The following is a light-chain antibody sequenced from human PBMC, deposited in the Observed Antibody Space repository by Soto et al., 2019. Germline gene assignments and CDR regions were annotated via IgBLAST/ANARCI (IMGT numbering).Light chain of an antibody. Sequence: QSALTQPASVSGSPGQSITISCSGTSSDVGNFNYVSWYQQHPGKGPKLMIYEGINRPSGVSNRFSGSKSGNTASLTISGLQAEDEANYYCCSYADNDTPWVFGTGTKLTVL. V-gene: IGLV2-14*03. CDR2: EGI. CDR1: SSDVGNFNY. CDR3: CSYADNDTPWV. J-gene: IGLJ1*01.